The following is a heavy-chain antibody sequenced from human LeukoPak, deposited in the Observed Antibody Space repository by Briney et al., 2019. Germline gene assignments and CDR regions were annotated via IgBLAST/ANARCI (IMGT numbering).Heavy chain of an antibody. V-gene: IGHV3-33*01. CDR3: ARELEIAVAGTLGY. D-gene: IGHD6-19*01. Sequence: PGGSLRLSCAASGFTFSSYAMHWVRQAPGKGLEWVAVIWYDGSNKYYADSVKGRFTISRDHSKNTLYLQMKSLRAEDSAVYYCARELEIAVAGTLGYWGQGTLVTVSS. CDR2: IWYDGSNK. J-gene: IGHJ4*02. CDR1: GFTFSSYA.